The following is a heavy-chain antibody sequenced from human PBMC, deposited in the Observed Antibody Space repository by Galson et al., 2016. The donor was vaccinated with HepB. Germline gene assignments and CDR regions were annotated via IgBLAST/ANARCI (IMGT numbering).Heavy chain of an antibody. D-gene: IGHD3-22*01. CDR3: VGSSGQWVNYFDF. Sequence: SETLSLTCTVSGDSISSASYYWGWIRQAPGEGLEWVGITYYSGSTFYNPSLKSRVTISVGATSNQFSLTFKSVTATDTAVYFCVGSSGQWVNYFDFWGRGVLVIVSS. CDR2: TYYSGST. V-gene: IGHV4-39*01. CDR1: GDSISSASYY. J-gene: IGHJ4*02.